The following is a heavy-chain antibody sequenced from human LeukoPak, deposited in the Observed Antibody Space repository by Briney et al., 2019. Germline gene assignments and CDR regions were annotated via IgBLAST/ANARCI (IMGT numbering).Heavy chain of an antibody. V-gene: IGHV6-1*01. J-gene: IGHJ4*02. D-gene: IGHD6-13*01. CDR3: ARSLAGTGSGLFDS. CDR1: GDSVSSNSAA. CDR2: TYYRSKWCN. Sequence: SQTLSLTCAISGDSVSSNSAAWNWIRQSPSRGLEWLGRTYYRSKWCNDYAVSVRSRITIDPVTSKNQFSLQLNSLTPEDTAVYFCARSLAGTGSGLFDSWGQGTLVTVSS.